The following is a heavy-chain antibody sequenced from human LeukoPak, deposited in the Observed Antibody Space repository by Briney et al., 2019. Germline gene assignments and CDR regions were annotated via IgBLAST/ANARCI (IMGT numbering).Heavy chain of an antibody. Sequence: PSETLSLTCTVSGGSITSGYYYWSWIRQPAGRGLEWIGHLYNSGSTNYNPTLKSRVTISEDTSKNQFSLKLNSVTAADTAVYYCARGRCSSASCYWNWFDSWGQGALVTVSS. V-gene: IGHV4-61*09. CDR1: GGSITSGYYY. CDR3: ARGRCSSASCYWNWFDS. D-gene: IGHD2-2*01. J-gene: IGHJ5*01. CDR2: LYNSGST.